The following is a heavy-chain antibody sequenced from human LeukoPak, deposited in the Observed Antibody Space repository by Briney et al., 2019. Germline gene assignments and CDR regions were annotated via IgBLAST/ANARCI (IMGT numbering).Heavy chain of an antibody. CDR2: ISGSGGST. V-gene: IGHV3-23*01. Sequence: GGSLRLSCAASGFTFSSYAMSWVRQAPGKGLEWVSAISGSGGSTYYADSVKGRFTISRDNSKNTLYLQMNSLRAEDTAVYYCARGPLGSPVGYFDYWGQGTLVTVSS. CDR1: GFTFSSYA. D-gene: IGHD1-26*01. CDR3: ARGPLGSPVGYFDY. J-gene: IGHJ4*02.